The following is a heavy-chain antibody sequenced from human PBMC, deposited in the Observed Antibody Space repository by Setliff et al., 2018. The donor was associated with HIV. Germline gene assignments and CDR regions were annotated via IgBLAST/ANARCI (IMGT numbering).Heavy chain of an antibody. CDR1: GGSISSYY. Sequence: PSETLSLTCTVSGGSISSYYWSWIRQPAGKGLEWIGRIYTSGNTNYNPSLKSLKSRVTMSVDTSKNQCSLKLSSVTAADTAVYYCARDKTAVPRDVDAFDIWGQGTMLTVSS. CDR3: ARDKTAVPRDVDAFDI. V-gene: IGHV4-4*07. J-gene: IGHJ3*02. CDR2: IYTSGNT. D-gene: IGHD6-13*01.